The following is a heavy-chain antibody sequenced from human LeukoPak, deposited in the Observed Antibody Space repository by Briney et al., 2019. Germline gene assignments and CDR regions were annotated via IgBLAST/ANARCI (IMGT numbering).Heavy chain of an antibody. J-gene: IGHJ4*02. D-gene: IGHD6-6*01. V-gene: IGHV3-33*01. CDR2: IWYDGSNK. CDR3: ARDHSSSSIDY. CDR1: GFTFSSYG. Sequence: GGSLRLSCAASGFTFSSYGMHWVRQAPGKGLEWVAVIWYDGSNKYYADSVKGRFTISRDNSKNTLYLQMNSLRAEDTAVYYCARDHSSSSIDYWGQGTLVTVSA.